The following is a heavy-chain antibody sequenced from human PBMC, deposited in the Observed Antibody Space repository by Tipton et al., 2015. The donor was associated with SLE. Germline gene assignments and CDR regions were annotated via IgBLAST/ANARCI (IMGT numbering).Heavy chain of an antibody. D-gene: IGHD5-24*01. CDR3: ATGGDGYNFPY. CDR2: IDPSDSYT. V-gene: IGHV5-10-1*01. Sequence: QLVQSGAEVKKPGASVKVSCKASGYTFTSYGISRVRQMPGKGLEWMGMIDPSDSYTNYSPSFQGHATISADKSVSTAYVQWSSLKASDTAMYYCATGGDGYNFPYWGQGTLVTVSS. CDR1: GYTFTSYG. J-gene: IGHJ4*02.